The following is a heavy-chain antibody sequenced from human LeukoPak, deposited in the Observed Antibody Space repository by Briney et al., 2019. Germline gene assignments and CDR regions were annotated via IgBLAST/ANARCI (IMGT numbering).Heavy chain of an antibody. CDR1: GFIFSSYS. V-gene: IGHV3-48*01. CDR3: AKGGSPYYYYYVDV. J-gene: IGHJ6*03. Sequence: GGSLRLSCAASGFIFSSYSMNWVRQAPGKGLEWVSYISSSSSSIYYADAVKGRFTISRDNAKNSLYLQMNSLRAEDTAVYYCAKGGSPYYYYYVDVWGKGTTVTVS. CDR2: ISSSSSSI.